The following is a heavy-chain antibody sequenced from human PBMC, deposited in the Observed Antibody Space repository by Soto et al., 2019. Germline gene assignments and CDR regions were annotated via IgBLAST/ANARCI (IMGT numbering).Heavy chain of an antibody. CDR1: GFTFSSYA. J-gene: IGHJ4*02. CDR3: ARDTTPIIAARTLFDY. D-gene: IGHD6-6*01. CDR2: ISYDGSNK. V-gene: IGHV3-30-3*01. Sequence: PGGSLRLSCAASGFTFSSYAMHWVRQAPGKGLEWVAVISYDGSNKYYADSVKGRFTISRDNSKNTLYLQMNSLRAEDTAVYYCARDTTPIIAARTLFDYWGQGTLVTVSS.